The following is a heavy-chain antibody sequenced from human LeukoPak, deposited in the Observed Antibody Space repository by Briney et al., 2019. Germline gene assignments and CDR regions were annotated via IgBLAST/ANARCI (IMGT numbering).Heavy chain of an antibody. D-gene: IGHD4-23*01. Sequence: PGRSLRLSCAASGFTFNSYGMRWVRQAPGKGLEWVALIWYDGSNKYYADSVRGRFTISRDNSKNTLHLQMNSLRADDTAVYYCARDGGGNSPDYWGQGTLVSVSS. J-gene: IGHJ4*02. CDR2: IWYDGSNK. CDR1: GFTFNSYG. CDR3: ARDGGGNSPDY. V-gene: IGHV3-33*01.